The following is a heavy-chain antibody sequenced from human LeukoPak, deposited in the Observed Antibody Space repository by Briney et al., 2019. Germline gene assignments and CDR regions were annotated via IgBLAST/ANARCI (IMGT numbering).Heavy chain of an antibody. J-gene: IGHJ5*02. V-gene: IGHV3-7*01. CDR1: GFTFSSYW. CDR2: IRQDGSQK. D-gene: IGHD6-13*01. Sequence: GGSLRLSCAASGFTFSSYWMSWVRQAPGKGLEWVATIRQDGSQKYYVDSVKGRFTISRDNAKNSLYLQMNSLRAEDTAVYYCARDKIPSAGTPRGFDPWGQGTLVTVSS. CDR3: ARDKIPSAGTPRGFDP.